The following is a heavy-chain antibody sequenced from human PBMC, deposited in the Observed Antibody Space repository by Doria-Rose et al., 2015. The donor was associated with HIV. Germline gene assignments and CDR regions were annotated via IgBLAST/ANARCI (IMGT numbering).Heavy chain of an antibody. CDR3: ARIKSSRWYHKYYFDF. CDR1: GVSLSSPGMG. J-gene: IGHJ4*02. D-gene: IGHD6-13*01. V-gene: IGHV2-26*01. Sequence: QESGPVLVKPTETLTLTRAVSGVSLSSPGMGVSWIRQPPGKALEWLANIFSDDERSYKPSLKSRHTISRGASKSQVVLTMTDMDPVDTATYYCARIKSSRWYHKYYFDFWGQGTLVIVS. CDR2: IFSDDER.